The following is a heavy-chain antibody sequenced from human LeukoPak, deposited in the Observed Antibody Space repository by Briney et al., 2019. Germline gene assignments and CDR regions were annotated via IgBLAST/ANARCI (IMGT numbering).Heavy chain of an antibody. Sequence: ASVKVSCKASGYTFTSYYMHWVRQAPGQGLEWIGIINPSGGSTSYAQKFQGRVTMTRDTSTSTVYMELSSLRSEDTAVYYCARDLWGNYYDSSGQDAFDIWGQGTMVTVSS. CDR1: GYTFTSYY. V-gene: IGHV1-46*01. J-gene: IGHJ3*02. CDR3: ARDLWGNYYDSSGQDAFDI. CDR2: INPSGGST. D-gene: IGHD3-22*01.